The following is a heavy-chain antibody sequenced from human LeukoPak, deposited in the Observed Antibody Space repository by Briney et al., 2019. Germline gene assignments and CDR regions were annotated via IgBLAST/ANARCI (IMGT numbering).Heavy chain of an antibody. CDR1: GFTFSSYW. V-gene: IGHV3-7*01. CDR3: ARGFGSSWFYYYYYMDV. J-gene: IGHJ6*03. CDR2: IKKDGSEK. Sequence: GGSLRLSCAAAGFTFSSYWMSWVRQAPGKGLEWVANIKKDGSEKYYVDSGKGRFTISRDNAKNSLYLQMNSLRAEDTAVYYCARGFGSSWFYYYYYMDVWGKGTTVTVSS. D-gene: IGHD6-13*01.